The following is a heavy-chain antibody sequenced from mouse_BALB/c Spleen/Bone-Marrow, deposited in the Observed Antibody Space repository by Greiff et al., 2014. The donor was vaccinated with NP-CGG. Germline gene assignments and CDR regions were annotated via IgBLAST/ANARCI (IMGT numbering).Heavy chain of an antibody. Sequence: VQLQQPGPELVKPGASVKMSCKASGYAFTSYVIHWVKQEPGQGLEGIGYINPYNDGAKYNEKFKGKATLTSDKSSSTAYMELSSLPSEDSAVYYCARGGYYGTSLYWYFDVWGAGTTVTVSS. D-gene: IGHD1-1*01. J-gene: IGHJ1*01. CDR3: ARGGYYGTSLYWYFDV. CDR1: GYAFTSYV. CDR2: INPYNDGA. V-gene: IGHV1-14*01.